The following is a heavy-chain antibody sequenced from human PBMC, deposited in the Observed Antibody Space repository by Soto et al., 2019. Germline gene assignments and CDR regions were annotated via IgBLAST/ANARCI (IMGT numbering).Heavy chain of an antibody. Sequence: QVQLQESGPGLVKPSETLSLTCTVSGGSISSYYWSWIRQPPGKGLEWIGYIYYSGSTNYNPSLKSRVTISVDTSKNQCSLKLSSVTAADTAGYYWASSTSRTYYYYYMDVWGKGTTVTVSS. D-gene: IGHD2-2*01. V-gene: IGHV4-59*08. CDR1: GGSISSYY. CDR2: IYYSGST. CDR3: ASSTSRTYYYYYMDV. J-gene: IGHJ6*03.